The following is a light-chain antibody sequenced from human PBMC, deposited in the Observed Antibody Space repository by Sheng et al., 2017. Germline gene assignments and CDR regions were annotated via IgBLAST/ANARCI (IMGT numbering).Light chain of an antibody. V-gene: IGKV3-20*01. J-gene: IGKJ3*01. Sequence: ETLMTQSPATLSVSPGERATISCRASQSVSDGLAWYQQKPGQAPRLLIYGATSRATGIPARFSGSGSGTDFNLTISRLEPEDFAVYYCQQYGTSIGFTFGPGTKLD. CDR1: QSVSDG. CDR3: QQYGTSIGFT. CDR2: GAT.